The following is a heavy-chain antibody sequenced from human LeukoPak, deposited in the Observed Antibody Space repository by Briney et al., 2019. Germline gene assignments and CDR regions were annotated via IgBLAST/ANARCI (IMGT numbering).Heavy chain of an antibody. CDR2: INWNGGST. J-gene: IGHJ6*03. D-gene: IGHD1-26*01. CDR3: AKEGGVYSTPYYMDV. CDR1: GFTFDDYG. Sequence: PSGGSLRLSCAASGFTFDDYGMSWVRQAPGKGLEWVSGINWNGGSTGYADSVKGRFTISRDNAKNSLYLQMNSLRAEDTAVYYCAKEGGVYSTPYYMDVWGKGTTVTVSS. V-gene: IGHV3-20*04.